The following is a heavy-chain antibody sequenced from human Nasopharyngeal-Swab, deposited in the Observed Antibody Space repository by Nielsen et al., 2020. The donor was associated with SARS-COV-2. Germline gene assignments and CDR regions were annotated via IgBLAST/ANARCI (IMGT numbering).Heavy chain of an antibody. V-gene: IGHV4-34*01. CDR2: INHNGST. CDR3: ARGPQLLYSSGRLTKKNAFDI. D-gene: IGHD6-19*01. Sequence: WIRQPPGKGLEWIGEINHNGSTNYNPSLKSRVTISVDTSKNQFSLKLSSVTAADTAVYYCARGPQLLYSSGRLTKKNAFDIRGQGTMVTVSS. J-gene: IGHJ3*02.